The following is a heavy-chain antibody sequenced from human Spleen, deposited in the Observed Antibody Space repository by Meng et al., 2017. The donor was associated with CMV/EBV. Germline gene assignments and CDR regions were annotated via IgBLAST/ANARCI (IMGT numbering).Heavy chain of an antibody. Sequence: GGSLRLSCAASGFTFSSYSIHWVRQAPGKGLEWVAFIRFDGSKKYYADSVKGRFTISRDNSKNTLYLQMNSLRAEDTAVYYCAKDWVDYGDYAGPDYWGQGTLVTVSS. CDR2: IRFDGSKK. V-gene: IGHV3-30*02. CDR3: AKDWVDYGDYAGPDY. D-gene: IGHD4-17*01. J-gene: IGHJ4*02. CDR1: GFTFSSYS.